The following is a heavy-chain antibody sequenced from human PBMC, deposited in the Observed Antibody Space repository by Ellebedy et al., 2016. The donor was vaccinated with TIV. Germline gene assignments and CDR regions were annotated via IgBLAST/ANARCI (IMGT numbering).Heavy chain of an antibody. CDR1: GYTFTTYG. Sequence: AASVKVSCKASGYTFTTYGIHWVRQAPGQRLEWMGWSYPGAGNIKSSQKFQGRLTITRDTSATTAYMAMSSLTSEDTALYYCARESRFANMAPRGIDFWGQGTLVTVS. CDR3: ARESRFANMAPRGIDF. V-gene: IGHV1-3*01. CDR2: SYPGAGNI. D-gene: IGHD2/OR15-2a*01. J-gene: IGHJ4*02.